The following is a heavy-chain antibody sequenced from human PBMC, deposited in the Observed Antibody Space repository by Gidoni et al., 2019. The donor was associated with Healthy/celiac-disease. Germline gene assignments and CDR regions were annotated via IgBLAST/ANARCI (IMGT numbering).Heavy chain of an antibody. V-gene: IGHV3-15*01. CDR1: GLTFRNAG. CDR3: SGSGWYRVLDY. CDR2: IKMKTEGGTT. J-gene: IGHJ4*02. D-gene: IGHD6-19*01. Sequence: EVQLVESGGGLVKPGGSLRLHCAASGLTFRNAGMSLVRQAPGQGLEWVGRIKMKTEGGTTDYAAPVKGRFTISRDDSKNTLYLQMNSRKTEDTAVYYCSGSGWYRVLDYWGQGTLVTVSS.